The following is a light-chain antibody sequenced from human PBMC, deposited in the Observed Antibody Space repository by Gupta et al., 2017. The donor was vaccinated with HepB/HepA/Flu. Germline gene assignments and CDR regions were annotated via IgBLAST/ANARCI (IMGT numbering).Light chain of an antibody. CDR2: KDN. J-gene: IGLJ3*02. V-gene: IGLV3-1*01. CDR1: KLGDKY. Sequence: SYELPQPPSVSVSPGPTASITCSGDKLGDKYDSWYQQKPGQSPVLVIYKDNKRPSGIPGRCSGSNSGNTATLNISGTQAMDEADYYWQAWDISTWVFGGGTKLTVL. CDR3: QAWDISTWV.